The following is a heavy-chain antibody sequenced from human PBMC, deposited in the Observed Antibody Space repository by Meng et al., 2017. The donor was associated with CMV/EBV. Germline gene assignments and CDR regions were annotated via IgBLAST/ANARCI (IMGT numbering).Heavy chain of an antibody. V-gene: IGHV3-7*04. CDR2: IKTDGSEK. J-gene: IGHJ4*02. D-gene: IGHD3-3*01. Sequence: GESLKISCAASGFTFSSYWMSWVRQAPGKGLEWVANIKTDGSEKYYVDSVKGRFTISRDNAKNSLYLQMNSLRDEDTAVYYCARGLEWLLLGIFDYWGQGTLVTVSS. CDR1: GFTFSSYW. CDR3: ARGLEWLLLGIFDY.